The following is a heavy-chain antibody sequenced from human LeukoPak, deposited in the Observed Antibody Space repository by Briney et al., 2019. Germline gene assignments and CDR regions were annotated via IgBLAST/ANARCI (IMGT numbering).Heavy chain of an antibody. J-gene: IGHJ4*02. CDR3: VRDYGDFFDY. Sequence: PGGSLRLSCAASGFTFSSNGIHWVRQAPGKGLEWVAVIWYDGSNKYYADSVRGRFTISRDNSKNTLYLQMDSLRAEDTALYYCVRDYGDFFDYWGQGTLVTVSS. V-gene: IGHV3-33*01. D-gene: IGHD4-17*01. CDR2: IWYDGSNK. CDR1: GFTFSSNG.